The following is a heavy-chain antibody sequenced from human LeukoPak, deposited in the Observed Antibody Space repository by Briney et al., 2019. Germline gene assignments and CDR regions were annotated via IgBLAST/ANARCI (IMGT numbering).Heavy chain of an antibody. Sequence: PGASVKVSCKASGFTFTSSAVQWVRQARGQPLEWIGWIVVGSGNTNYAQKFQERVTITRDMSTSTAYMELSSLRSEDTAVYYCAADVSSSSDLLYYYMDVWGKGTTVTVSS. V-gene: IGHV1-58*01. J-gene: IGHJ6*03. D-gene: IGHD6-6*01. CDR3: AADVSSSSDLLYYYMDV. CDR2: IVVGSGNT. CDR1: GFTFTSSA.